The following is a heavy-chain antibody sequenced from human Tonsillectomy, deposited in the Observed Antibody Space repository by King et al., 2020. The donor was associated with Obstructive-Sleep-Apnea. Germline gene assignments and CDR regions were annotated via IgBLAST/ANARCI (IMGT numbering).Heavy chain of an antibody. V-gene: IGHV3-33*01. Sequence: VQLVESGGGVVQPGRSLRLSYAASGFTFSSYGMHWVRQAPGKGLEGVAVIWYDGSNKSYAVSVKGRFTISRDNSKNTLYLQMNSLRAEDTAVYYCARDARDAFDYWGQGTLVTVSS. CDR3: ARDARDAFDY. J-gene: IGHJ4*02. CDR1: GFTFSSYG. CDR2: IWYDGSNK.